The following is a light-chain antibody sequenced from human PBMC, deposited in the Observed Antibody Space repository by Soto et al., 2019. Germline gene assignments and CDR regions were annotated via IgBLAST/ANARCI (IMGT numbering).Light chain of an antibody. CDR2: AAS. J-gene: IGKJ1*01. Sequence: EIVLTQSPDTLSLSPGERATLSCRASQSLSSAYLVWCQQKPGQAPRLLMFAASSRATGTPDRFSGSGSGTDFTLTISRLEPEDFAVYYCQLYGTSPRTFGQGTKVEIK. CDR1: QSLSSAY. CDR3: QLYGTSPRT. V-gene: IGKV3-20*01.